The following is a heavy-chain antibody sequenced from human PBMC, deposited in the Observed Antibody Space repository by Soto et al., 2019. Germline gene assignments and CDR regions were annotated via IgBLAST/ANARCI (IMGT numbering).Heavy chain of an antibody. D-gene: IGHD3-3*01. J-gene: IGHJ4*02. CDR2: TSYSGNT. V-gene: IGHV4-59*02. CDR1: GGSVSTYY. CDR3: ARDGVGPFDY. Sequence: QVQLQESGPGLLKPSETLSLTCTISGGSVSTYYWSWIRQPPGKELEWIGLTSYSGNTNYNPSLKSRVAMAVDTSKTHFSLTVRSVTAADTAVYYCARDGVGPFDYWGQGTMVTVSS.